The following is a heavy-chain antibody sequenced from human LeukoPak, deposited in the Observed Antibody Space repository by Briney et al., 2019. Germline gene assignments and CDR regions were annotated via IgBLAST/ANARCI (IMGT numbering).Heavy chain of an antibody. CDR3: ATDSPGDDY. CDR2: ISAGGGST. CDR1: GLTFSTFA. Sequence: GGSLRLSCAASGLTFSTFAMRSVRQAPGKGLEYVSSISAGGGSTYYANSLKGRFTIPRDNSKNTLYLQMGSLRAEDMAMYYHATDSPGDDYWGQGTLVTVSS. V-gene: IGHV3-64*01. J-gene: IGHJ4*02.